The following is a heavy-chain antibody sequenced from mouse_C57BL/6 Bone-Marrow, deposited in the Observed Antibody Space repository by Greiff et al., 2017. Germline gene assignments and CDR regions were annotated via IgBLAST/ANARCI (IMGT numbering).Heavy chain of an antibody. CDR1: GFNIKDDY. D-gene: IGHD1-1*02. CDR2: IDPENGDT. Sequence: VQLQQSGAELVRPGASVKLSCTASGFNIKDDYMHWVKQRPEQGLEWIGWIDPENGDTEYASKFQGKATITADTSSNTAYLQLSSLTSEDTAVYYCTTWGGFFDYWGQGTTRTVSS. J-gene: IGHJ2*01. CDR3: TTWGGFFDY. V-gene: IGHV14-4*01.